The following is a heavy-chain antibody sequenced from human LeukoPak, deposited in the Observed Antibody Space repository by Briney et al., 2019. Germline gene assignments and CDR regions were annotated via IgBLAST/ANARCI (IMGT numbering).Heavy chain of an antibody. CDR2: ISGSGGST. Sequence: GGSLRLSCAASGFTFSSYAMSWVRQAPGKGLEWVSAISGSGGSTYYADSVKGRFTISRDNSKNTLYLQMNSLRAEDTAVYYCAKDSLWGGAYYYGSGSYSDWGQGTLVTVSS. CDR1: GFTFSSYA. V-gene: IGHV3-23*01. CDR3: AKDSLWGGAYYYGSGSYSD. J-gene: IGHJ4*02. D-gene: IGHD3-10*01.